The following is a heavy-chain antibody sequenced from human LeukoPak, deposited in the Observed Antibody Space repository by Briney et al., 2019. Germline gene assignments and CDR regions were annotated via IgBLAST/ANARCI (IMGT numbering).Heavy chain of an antibody. V-gene: IGHV1-18*01. CDR3: ARGSVAYYYGSGSPSTFDY. CDR2: ISAYNGNT. D-gene: IGHD3-10*01. Sequence: EASVKVSCKASGYTFTSYGISWVRQAPGQGLEWMGWISAYNGNTNYAQKLQGRVTMTTDTSTSTAYMELRSLRSDGTAVYYCARGSVAYYYGSGSPSTFDYWGQGTLVTVSS. CDR1: GYTFTSYG. J-gene: IGHJ4*02.